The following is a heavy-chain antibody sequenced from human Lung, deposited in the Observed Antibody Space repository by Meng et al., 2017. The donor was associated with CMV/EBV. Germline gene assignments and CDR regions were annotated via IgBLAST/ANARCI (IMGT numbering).Heavy chain of an antibody. V-gene: IGHV4-39*07. CDR1: GGSISSSSYY. J-gene: IGHJ5*02. CDR3: ARAGTDYDFWSGYFGSWFDP. D-gene: IGHD3-3*01. CDR2: IYYSGST. Sequence: SETLSLXXTVSGGSISSSSYYWGWIRQPPGKGLEWIGSIYYSGSTYYNPSLKSRVTISVDTSKNQFSLKLSSVTAADTAVYYCARAGTDYDFWSGYFGSWFDPWGQGXLVTVSS.